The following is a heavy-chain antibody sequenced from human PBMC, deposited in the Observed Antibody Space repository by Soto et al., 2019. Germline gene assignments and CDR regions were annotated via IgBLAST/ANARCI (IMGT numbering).Heavy chain of an antibody. CDR1: GNTFTYRY. V-gene: IGHV1-45*02. D-gene: IGHD1-26*01. Sequence: QMQLVQSGAEVKKTGSSVTVSCKALGNTFTYRYLHWVRQAPGQALEWMGWITPFSGDVHYAQKSQERVTITRDRSINTAYMQMSSLRSEDTAMYFCAGGGAGSGPFTWELPDHWGQGTLVTVS. CDR3: AGGGAGSGPFTWELPDH. CDR2: ITPFSGDV. J-gene: IGHJ4*02.